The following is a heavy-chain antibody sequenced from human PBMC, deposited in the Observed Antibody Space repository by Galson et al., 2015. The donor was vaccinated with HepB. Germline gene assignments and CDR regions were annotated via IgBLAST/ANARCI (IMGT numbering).Heavy chain of an antibody. CDR2: IRGETNSYTT. V-gene: IGHV3-72*01. D-gene: IGHD3-10*01. J-gene: IGHJ4*02. CDR3: VRVFSGSLGALDY. CDR1: GFTFSDHY. Sequence: SLRLSCAASGFTFSDHYMDWVRQTPGKGLEWVGRIRGETNSYTTEYATSVQGRFTISRDDSKNSLHLQMNSLKTEDTAVYYCVRVFSGSLGALDYWGQGTLVTVSA.